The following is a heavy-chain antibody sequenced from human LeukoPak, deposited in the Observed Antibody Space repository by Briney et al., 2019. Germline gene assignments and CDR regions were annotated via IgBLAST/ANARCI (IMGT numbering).Heavy chain of an antibody. D-gene: IGHD3-10*01. CDR1: GGTFSTYA. V-gene: IGHV1-69*13. CDR3: ARLPFGSVRYGPL. CDR2: IIPVFGTA. Sequence: ASVKVSCKTSGGTFSTYAISWVRQAPGEALEWMGGIIPVFGTADYAQKFLGRVTINADESTRTAYMELSSLRSEDTAVYYCARLPFGSVRYGPLWGQGTLVTVSS. J-gene: IGHJ4*02.